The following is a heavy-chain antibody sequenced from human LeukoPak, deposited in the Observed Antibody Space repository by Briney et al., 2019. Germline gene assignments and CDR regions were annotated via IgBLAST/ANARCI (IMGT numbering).Heavy chain of an antibody. Sequence: GRSLRLSCAASGFTLSSYAMSWVRQAPGKGLEWVSAISDTGNTYHADSVKGRFTISRDSSKNTLFLQMNRLRPEDAAVYYCAKAPVTTCRGAFCYPFDYWGLGTLVTVSS. V-gene: IGHV3-23*01. J-gene: IGHJ4*02. CDR3: AKAPVTTCRGAFCYPFDY. D-gene: IGHD2-15*01. CDR2: ISDTGNT. CDR1: GFTLSSYA.